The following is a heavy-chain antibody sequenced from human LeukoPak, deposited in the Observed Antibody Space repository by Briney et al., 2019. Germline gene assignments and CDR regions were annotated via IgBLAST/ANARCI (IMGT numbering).Heavy chain of an antibody. Sequence: LAGGSLRLSCAASGFTFSSYAMSWVRQAPGKGLEWVSAISGSGGSTYYADSVKGRFTISRDNSKNTLFLQMNSLRAEDTAVYYCAKDRSLDGGNSNGYFDSWGQGTLVTVSS. J-gene: IGHJ4*02. V-gene: IGHV3-23*01. CDR1: GFTFSSYA. CDR3: AKDRSLDGGNSNGYFDS. CDR2: ISGSGGST. D-gene: IGHD4-23*01.